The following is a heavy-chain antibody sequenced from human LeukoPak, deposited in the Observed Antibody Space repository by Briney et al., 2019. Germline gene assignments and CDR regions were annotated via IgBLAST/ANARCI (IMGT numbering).Heavy chain of an antibody. CDR2: IYYSGST. CDR1: GGSVSSYY. D-gene: IGHD4-17*01. V-gene: IGHV4-59*02. Sequence: SETLSLTCTVSGGSVSSYYWSWIRQPPGKGQEWIGYIYYSGSTNYNPSLKSRVTISVDTSKSQFSMRLSSVTAADTAVYYCARVRVTKGDYYYYYGMDVWGQGTTVTVSS. J-gene: IGHJ6*02. CDR3: ARVRVTKGDYYYYYGMDV.